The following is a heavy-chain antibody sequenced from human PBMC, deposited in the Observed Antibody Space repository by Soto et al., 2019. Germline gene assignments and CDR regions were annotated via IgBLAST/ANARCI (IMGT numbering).Heavy chain of an antibody. CDR2: ISAYNGNT. Sequence: GASVKVSCKASGYTFTSYGISWVRQAPGQGLEWMGWISAYNGNTNYAQKLQGRVTMTTDTSTSTAYMELRSLRSDDTAVYYCARDDRYYDSSGLPRNWGQGTLVTVSS. CDR3: ARDDRYYDSSGLPRN. CDR1: GYTFTSYG. J-gene: IGHJ4*02. D-gene: IGHD3-22*01. V-gene: IGHV1-18*01.